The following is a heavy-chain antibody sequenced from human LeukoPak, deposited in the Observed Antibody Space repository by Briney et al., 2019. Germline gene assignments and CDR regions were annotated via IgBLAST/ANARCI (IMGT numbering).Heavy chain of an antibody. D-gene: IGHD2-15*01. V-gene: IGHV3-48*03. CDR2: ISSSGSCT. CDR1: RFTFSVFE. CDR3: ARPNSGGGSCYPVDY. J-gene: IGHJ4*02. Sequence: GGSLRLSCAASRFTFSVFEMNWVRQAPGKGVEGISYISSSGSCTYYADSVKGGFTISRHNAKNSLYLQMNSLRAEDTAVYYCARPNSGGGSCYPVDYWGQGTLVTVSS.